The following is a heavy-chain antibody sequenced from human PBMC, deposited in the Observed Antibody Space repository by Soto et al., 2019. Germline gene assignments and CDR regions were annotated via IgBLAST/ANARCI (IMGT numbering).Heavy chain of an antibody. V-gene: IGHV1-24*01. CDR3: ATDSKDTARVPGHYYYYGMDV. D-gene: IGHD5-18*01. J-gene: IGHJ6*02. CDR2: FDPEDGET. Sequence: GASVKVSCKVSGYTLTELSMHWLRQAPGKGLEWMGGFDPEDGETIYAQKCQGRVTMTEDTSTDTAYMELSSLRSEDTAVYYCATDSKDTARVPGHYYYYGMDVWGQGTTVTVSS. CDR1: GYTLTELS.